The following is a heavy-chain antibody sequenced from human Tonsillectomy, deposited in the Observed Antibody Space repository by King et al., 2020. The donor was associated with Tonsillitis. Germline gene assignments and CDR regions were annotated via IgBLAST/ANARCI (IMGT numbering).Heavy chain of an antibody. CDR1: GGSVSSGSYY. D-gene: IGHD3-3*01. CDR3: ARVGPLGDFWSGQSSPIDY. V-gene: IGHV4-61*01. CDR2: IYYSGST. Sequence: QLQESGPGLVKPSETLSLTCTVSGGSVSSGSYYWNWIRQPPGKGLEWIGYIYYSGSTNYNPSLKSRVTISIDTSKNQFSLKLSSVTAADTAVYYCARVGPLGDFWSGQSSPIDYWGQGTLVTVSS. J-gene: IGHJ4*02.